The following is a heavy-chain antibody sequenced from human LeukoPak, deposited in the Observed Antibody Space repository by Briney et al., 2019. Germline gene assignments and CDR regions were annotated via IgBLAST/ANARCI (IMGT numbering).Heavy chain of an antibody. V-gene: IGHV1-69*04. J-gene: IGHJ5*02. D-gene: IGHD1-26*01. CDR2: IIPILGIE. Sequence: ASVKVSCKASGGTFSSYAISWVRQAPGQGLEWMGRIIPILGIENYAQKFQGRVTITADKSTSTAYMELSSLRSEDTAVYYCARDGSPRFDPWGQGTLVTVSS. CDR3: ARDGSPRFDP. CDR1: GGTFSSYA.